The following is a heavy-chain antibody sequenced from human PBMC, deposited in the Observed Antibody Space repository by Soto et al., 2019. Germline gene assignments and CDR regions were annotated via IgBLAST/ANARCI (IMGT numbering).Heavy chain of an antibody. J-gene: IGHJ6*03. CDR3: AINEDPGNNLGYMDV. CDR2: IYYSGST. V-gene: IGHV4-31*03. Sequence: QVQLQESGPGLVKPSQTLSLTCTVSGGSISSVGYYWSWIRQHPGKGLEWIGYIYYSGSTKYNPSLKSRVTISGDTSKNQFSLRLSSVTAADTAVYYCAINEDPGNNLGYMDVWGKGTTVTVSS. CDR1: GGSISSVGYY. D-gene: IGHD3-16*01.